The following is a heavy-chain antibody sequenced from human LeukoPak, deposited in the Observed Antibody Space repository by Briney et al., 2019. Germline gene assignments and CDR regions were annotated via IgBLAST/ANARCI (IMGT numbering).Heavy chain of an antibody. V-gene: IGHV1-46*03. D-gene: IGHD1-20*01. J-gene: IGHJ4*02. CDR3: TTLVSGINY. Sequence: ASVKVSCKASGYAFTNYYMHWVRQAPGQGLEWMGIINPSGGSTSYAQKFQGRVTMTSDTSTSTAYMELSRLNSDDTAVYYCTTLVSGINYWGQGTLVTVSS. CDR2: INPSGGST. CDR1: GYAFTNYY.